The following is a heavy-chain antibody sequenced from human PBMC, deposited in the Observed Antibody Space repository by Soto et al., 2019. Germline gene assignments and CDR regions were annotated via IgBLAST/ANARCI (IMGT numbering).Heavy chain of an antibody. J-gene: IGHJ5*02. CDR1: GYTLFTYD. V-gene: IGHV1-18*01. D-gene: IGHD5-12*01. CDR3: ARHHGPTTSENWFDP. CDR2: ISTYSGDT. Sequence: ASVKVSCKASGYTLFTYDISWVRQAPGQGLEWMGWISTYSGDTKYAQKFQGRVTMTTDTSMTTAYLELRSLRSDDTAVYYCARHHGPTTSENWFDPWGQGTLVTVSS.